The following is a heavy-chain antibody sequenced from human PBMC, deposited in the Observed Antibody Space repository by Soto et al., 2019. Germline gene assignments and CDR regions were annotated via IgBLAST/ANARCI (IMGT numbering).Heavy chain of an antibody. CDR2: IYYSGRT. Sequence: SETLSLTCTVSGGSISSDDYYWSWIRQPPGKGLEWIGYIYYSGRTDYNPSLKSRVIISIDTSKNQFSLNLNSVNAADTAVYYCTTEFGLVATIFVYYFDYWGQGTLVTVSS. D-gene: IGHD5-12*01. J-gene: IGHJ4*02. CDR1: GGSISSDDYY. CDR3: TTEFGLVATIFVYYFDY. V-gene: IGHV4-30-4*01.